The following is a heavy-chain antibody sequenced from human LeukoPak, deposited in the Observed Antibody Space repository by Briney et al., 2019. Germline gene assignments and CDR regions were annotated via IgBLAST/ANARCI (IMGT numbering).Heavy chain of an antibody. V-gene: IGHV4-4*07. CDR3: AIGTIAAAAYDAFHI. J-gene: IGHJ3*02. CDR1: GGSISNYS. D-gene: IGHD6-13*01. CDR2: FYNSGST. Sequence: SETLSLTCSVSGGSISNYSWSWIRQPAGKGLEWIGRFYNSGSTNCNPSLKSRVSISVDTSKNQYSLKLSSVTAADTAVYYCAIGTIAAAAYDAFHIWGQGTMVTVS.